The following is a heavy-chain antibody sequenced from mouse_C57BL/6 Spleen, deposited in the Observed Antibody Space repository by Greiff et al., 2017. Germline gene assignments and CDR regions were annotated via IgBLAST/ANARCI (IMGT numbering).Heavy chain of an antibody. CDR1: GFTFSNYW. J-gene: IGHJ3*01. V-gene: IGHV6-3*01. CDR2: IRMKSDNYAT. D-gene: IGHD1-1*01. Sequence: EVKLEESGGGLVQPGGSMKLSCVASGFTFSNYWMNWVRQSPEKRLEWVAQIRMKSDNYATHYAESVKGRFTISRDDTKSRVYLQMYHLRAEDTGISYCTVIPWGFAFWGQGTLVTVSA. CDR3: TVIPWGFAF.